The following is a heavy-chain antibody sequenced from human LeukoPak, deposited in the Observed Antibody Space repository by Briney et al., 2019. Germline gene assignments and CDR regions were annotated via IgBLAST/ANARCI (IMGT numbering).Heavy chain of an antibody. Sequence: SETLSLTCAVSGGSISSYYWSWIRQPPGKGLEWIGYIYYSGSTNYNPSLKSRVTISVDTSKNQFSLKLSSVTAADTAVYYCARATAGYDILTGYYPNWFDPWGQGTLVTVSS. J-gene: IGHJ5*02. CDR2: IYYSGST. V-gene: IGHV4-59*01. D-gene: IGHD3-9*01. CDR1: GGSISSYY. CDR3: ARATAGYDILTGYYPNWFDP.